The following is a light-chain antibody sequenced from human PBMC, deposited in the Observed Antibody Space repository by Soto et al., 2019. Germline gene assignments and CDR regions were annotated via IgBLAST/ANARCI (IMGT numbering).Light chain of an antibody. V-gene: IGLV1-47*01. CDR3: AAWDDSLSGPDV. CDR2: RNN. J-gene: IGLJ1*01. CDR1: SSNIGSNY. Sequence: QPVLTQPPSASGTPGQRVTISCSGSSSNIGSNYVYWYQQLPGTAPKLLIYRNNQRPSGVPDRFSGSKSGTSASLAISGLRSEDEADYYCAAWDDSLSGPDVFGTGTKLTAL.